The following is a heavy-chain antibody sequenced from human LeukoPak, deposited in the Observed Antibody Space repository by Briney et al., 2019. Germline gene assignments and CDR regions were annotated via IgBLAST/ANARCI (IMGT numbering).Heavy chain of an antibody. CDR1: GGTFSSYA. CDR2: IIPIFGTA. V-gene: IGHV1-69*13. J-gene: IGHJ4*02. CDR3: ARNYYDSSGYYLHPDY. D-gene: IGHD3-22*01. Sequence: GASVKVSCKASGGTFSSYAISWVRQAPGQGLEWMGGIIPIFGTANYAQKFQGRVTITADESTSTAYMELSSLRSEDTAVYYCARNYYDSSGYYLHPDYWGQGTLVTVPS.